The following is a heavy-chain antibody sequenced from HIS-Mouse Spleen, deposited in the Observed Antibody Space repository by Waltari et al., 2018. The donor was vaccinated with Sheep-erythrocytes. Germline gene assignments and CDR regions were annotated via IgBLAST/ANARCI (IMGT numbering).Heavy chain of an antibody. J-gene: IGHJ1*01. D-gene: IGHD3-10*01. Sequence: QVQLVESGGGVVQPGRSLRLSCAASGFTFSSYGMHWVRQAPGKGMEWVAVISYDGSNKYYADSVKGRFTSSRDNSKNTLYLQMNSLRAEDTAVYYCAKDVQGFGELLYFQHWGQGTLVTVSS. CDR1: GFTFSSYG. V-gene: IGHV3-30*18. CDR2: ISYDGSNK. CDR3: AKDVQGFGELLYFQH.